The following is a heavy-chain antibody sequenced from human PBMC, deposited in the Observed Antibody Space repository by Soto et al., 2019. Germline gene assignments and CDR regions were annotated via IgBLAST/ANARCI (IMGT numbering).Heavy chain of an antibody. CDR2: INRDGSEK. CDR3: ARSHERADDS. Sequence: EVQLVESGGGLVQPGGSLTLSCTSSGFIFSGFWMSWVRQAPGQGLEWVANINRDGSEKYYADCVKGRFTVSRDNAENSLYLQMNSLRAEDTAVYYCARSHERADDSWGRGTLVTVSS. J-gene: IGHJ4*02. CDR1: GFIFSGFW. V-gene: IGHV3-7*05. D-gene: IGHD1-1*01.